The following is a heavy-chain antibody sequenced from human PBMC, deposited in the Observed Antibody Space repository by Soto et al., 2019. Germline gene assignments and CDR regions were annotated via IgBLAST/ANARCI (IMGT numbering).Heavy chain of an antibody. CDR1: GGSFSGYY. D-gene: IGHD6-13*01. Sequence: SETLSLTCAVYGGSFSGYYWTWIRQPPGTGLEWIGYIHYSGSTYHNPSLKSRVTISVDTSKNQFSLKLTSVTAADTAVYYCGRAHRDLQQLVHYYYSMDVWGQGTTVTVSS. V-gene: IGHV4-34*01. CDR2: IHYSGST. CDR3: GRAHRDLQQLVHYYYSMDV. J-gene: IGHJ6*02.